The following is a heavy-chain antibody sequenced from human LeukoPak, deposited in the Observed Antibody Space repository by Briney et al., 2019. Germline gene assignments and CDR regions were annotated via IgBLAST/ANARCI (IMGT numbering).Heavy chain of an antibody. CDR3: AKEYSSSWSRTENNWFDP. CDR2: ISYDGSNK. Sequence: GGSLRLSCAASGFTFSSYGMHWVRQAPGKGLEWVAVISYDGSNKYYADSVKGRFTISRDNSKNTLYLQMNSLRAEDTAVYYCAKEYSSSWSRTENNWFDPWGQGTLVTVSS. J-gene: IGHJ5*02. D-gene: IGHD6-13*01. CDR1: GFTFSSYG. V-gene: IGHV3-30*18.